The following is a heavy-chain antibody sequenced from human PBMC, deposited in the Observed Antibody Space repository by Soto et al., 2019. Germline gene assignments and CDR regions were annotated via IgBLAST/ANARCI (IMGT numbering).Heavy chain of an antibody. CDR1: GFTFSSYA. CDR3: AKVTTLGYYDSSGYYS. D-gene: IGHD3-22*01. J-gene: IGHJ5*02. Sequence: EVQLLESGGGLVQPGGSLRLSCAASGFTFSSYAMSWVRQAPGKGLEWVSAISGSGGSTYYADSVKGRFTISRDNSKNTLYLQMNSLRAEDTAVYYCAKVTTLGYYDSSGYYSWGQGTLVTVSS. V-gene: IGHV3-23*01. CDR2: ISGSGGST.